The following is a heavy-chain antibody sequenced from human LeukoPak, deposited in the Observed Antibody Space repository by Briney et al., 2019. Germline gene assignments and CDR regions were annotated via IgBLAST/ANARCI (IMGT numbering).Heavy chain of an antibody. D-gene: IGHD3-22*01. V-gene: IGHV3-21*01. Sequence: GGSLRLSCAASGFTFSSYSMNWVRQAPGKGLEWVSSISSSSSYIYCADSVKGRFTISRDNAKNSLYLQMNSLRAEDTAVYYCARALLSYYYDSSGYYPTDLGGQGTLVTVSS. J-gene: IGHJ4*02. CDR1: GFTFSSYS. CDR3: ARALLSYYYDSSGYYPTDL. CDR2: ISSSSSYI.